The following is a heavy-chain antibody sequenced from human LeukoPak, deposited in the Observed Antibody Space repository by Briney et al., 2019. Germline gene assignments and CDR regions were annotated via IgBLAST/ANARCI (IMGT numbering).Heavy chain of an antibody. Sequence: PGRSLRLSCAASGFTFSSCAMHWVRQAPGKGLEWVAVISYDGSNKYYADSVKGRFIISRDNSKNTLYLQMNSLRAEDTAVYYCARDQHEIVVVTDIDYWGQGTLVTVSS. D-gene: IGHD2-21*02. CDR1: GFTFSSCA. J-gene: IGHJ4*02. CDR2: ISYDGSNK. CDR3: ARDQHEIVVVTDIDY. V-gene: IGHV3-30*04.